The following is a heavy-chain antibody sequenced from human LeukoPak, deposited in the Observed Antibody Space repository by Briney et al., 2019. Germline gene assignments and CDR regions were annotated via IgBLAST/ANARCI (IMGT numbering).Heavy chain of an antibody. V-gene: IGHV4-59*01. CDR3: ARDLDHSGSYYYSMDV. J-gene: IGHJ6*02. CDR2: IYYSGST. D-gene: IGHD1-26*01. CDR1: GGSISSYY. Sequence: SETLSLTCTVSGGSISSYYWSWIRQPPGKGLEWIGYIYYSGSTNYNPSLKSRVTISVDTSKNQFSLKLSSVTAADTAVYYCARDLDHSGSYYYSMDVWGQGTTVTVSS.